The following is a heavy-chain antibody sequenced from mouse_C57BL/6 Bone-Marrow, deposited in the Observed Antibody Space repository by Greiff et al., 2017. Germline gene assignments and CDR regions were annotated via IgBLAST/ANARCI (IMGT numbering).Heavy chain of an antibody. V-gene: IGHV1-15*01. CDR1: GYTFTDYE. D-gene: IGHD2-2*01. CDR3: TRWLPFYAMDY. Sequence: QVHVKQSGAELVRPGASVTLSCKASGYTFTDYEMHWVKQTPVHGLEWIGAIDPETGGTAYNQKFKGKAILTADKSSITAYMELRSLTSEDSAVYYCTRWLPFYAMDYWGQGTSVTVSS. J-gene: IGHJ4*01. CDR2: IDPETGGT.